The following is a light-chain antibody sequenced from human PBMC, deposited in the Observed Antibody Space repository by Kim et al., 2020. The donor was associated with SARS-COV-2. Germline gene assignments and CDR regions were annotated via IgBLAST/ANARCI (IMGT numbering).Light chain of an antibody. CDR2: EDN. V-gene: IGLV6-57*03. CDR3: QSYDSSNPVV. CDR1: SGSIASND. J-gene: IGLJ2*01. Sequence: TVTISCARSSGSIASNDVQWDQLRPGSAPTTVIYEDNQRPSGVPDRFSGSIDSSSNSASLTISGLKTEDEADYYCQSYDSSNPVVFGGGTQLTVL.